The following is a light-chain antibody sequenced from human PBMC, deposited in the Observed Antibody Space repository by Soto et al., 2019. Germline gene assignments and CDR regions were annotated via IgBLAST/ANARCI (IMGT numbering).Light chain of an antibody. CDR1: SSDVGGYNL. J-gene: IGLJ2*01. CDR2: EDS. CDR3: CSYAGSSAIAGV. V-gene: IGLV2-23*01. Sequence: QSALTQPASVSGSPGQSITISCTGTSSDVGGYNLVSWYQQHPGKAPNLMIYEDSKRPSGVSNRFCGSKSGNTATRTLSGLQPEDEDDDYCCSYAGSSAIAGVFGGGTKLTVL.